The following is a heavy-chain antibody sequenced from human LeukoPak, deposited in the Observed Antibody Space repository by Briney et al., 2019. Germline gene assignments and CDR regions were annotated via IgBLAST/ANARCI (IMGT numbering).Heavy chain of an antibody. V-gene: IGHV1-8*01. CDR1: GYTFTSYD. J-gene: IGHJ4*02. D-gene: IGHD3-16*01. CDR2: MNPNSGNT. Sequence: ASVKVSCKASGYTFTSYDINWVRQATGQGLEWMGWMNPNSGNTGYAQKFKGRVTMTRDTSISTAYLEVRSLTSDDTAVYYCAPTAEAYTSWWKVWGQGTLVTVSS. CDR3: APTAEAYTSWWKV.